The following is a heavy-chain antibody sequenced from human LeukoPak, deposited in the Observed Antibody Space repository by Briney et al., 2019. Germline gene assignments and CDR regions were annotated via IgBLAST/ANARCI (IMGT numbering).Heavy chain of an antibody. V-gene: IGHV4-39*07. CDR1: GDSISSSSDF. CDR3: ARLSRRFWSGLHDF. CDR2: IYYGGST. D-gene: IGHD3-3*01. Sequence: SETLSLTCPVSGDSISSSSDFWGWIRQPPGKGLEWIGSIYYGGSTNYNPSLKSRVTISVDTSKNQLSLKVRSVTAADTAVYYCARLSRRFWSGLHDFWGQGTLVPVSS. J-gene: IGHJ4*02.